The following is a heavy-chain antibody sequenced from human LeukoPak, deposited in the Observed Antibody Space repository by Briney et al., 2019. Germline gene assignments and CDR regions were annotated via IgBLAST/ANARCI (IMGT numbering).Heavy chain of an antibody. CDR3: ARVDDSPPYYYYMDV. D-gene: IGHD3-22*01. CDR2: ISYSGTT. Sequence: SETLSLTCTVSGGSISSGDHYWSWIRQPPGEGLEWIGYISYSGTTYYNPSLKSRVMISVDTSKNQFSLKLSSVTAADTAVYYCARVDDSPPYYYYMDVWGKGTTVTVSS. V-gene: IGHV4-30-4*08. CDR1: GGSISSGDHY. J-gene: IGHJ6*03.